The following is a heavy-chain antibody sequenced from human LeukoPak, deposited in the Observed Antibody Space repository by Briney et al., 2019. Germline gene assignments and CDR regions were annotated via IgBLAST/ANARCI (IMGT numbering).Heavy chain of an antibody. CDR3: ARVTTVTEADAFDI. Sequence: SETLSLTCAVSGGSISSSNWWSWVRQPPGKGLEWIGEIYHSGSTNYNPSLKSRVTIAVDTSKNQFSLKLSSVTAADTAVHYCARVTTVTEADAFDIWGQGTMVTVSS. J-gene: IGHJ3*02. V-gene: IGHV4-4*02. D-gene: IGHD4-17*01. CDR2: IYHSGST. CDR1: GGSISSSNW.